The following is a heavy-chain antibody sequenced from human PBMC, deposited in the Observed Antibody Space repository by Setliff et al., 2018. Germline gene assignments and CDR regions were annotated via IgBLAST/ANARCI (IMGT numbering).Heavy chain of an antibody. J-gene: IGHJ4*02. CDR1: GFSFSSYS. D-gene: IGHD3-3*01. V-gene: IGHV3-48*01. CDR2: ISSRDTTI. CDR3: AKVGIFGGGYFDF. Sequence: SLRLSCAASGFSFSSYSMNWVRQAPGKGLEWLSYISSRDTTIYYADSVKGRFTISRDNAKNSLYLQMNSLRAEDTAVYYCAKVGIFGGGYFDFWGQGTLVTVSS.